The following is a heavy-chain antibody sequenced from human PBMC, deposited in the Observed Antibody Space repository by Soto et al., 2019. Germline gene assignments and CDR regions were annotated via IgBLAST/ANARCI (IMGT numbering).Heavy chain of an antibody. D-gene: IGHD3-10*01. V-gene: IGHV1-18*01. CDR3: ARGVGSGSYYNQYHGFDP. Sequence: GASEKVSCKASGYTFTNYGISWVRQAPGQGLEWMGWISAYNGNTKYAQKLQGRVTMTTDTSTSTAYMELRSLRSDDTAVYYCARGVGSGSYYNQYHGFDPWGQGTLVTVSS. CDR1: GYTFTNYG. J-gene: IGHJ5*02. CDR2: ISAYNGNT.